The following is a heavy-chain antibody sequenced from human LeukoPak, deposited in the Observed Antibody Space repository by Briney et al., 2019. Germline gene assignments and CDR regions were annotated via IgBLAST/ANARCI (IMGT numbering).Heavy chain of an antibody. V-gene: IGHV1-2*02. CDR1: GYTFADYY. CDR2: INPNSGGT. Sequence: GASVKFSCKACGYTFADYYFHWVRQAPGQGLEWMGWINPNSGGTKSAQKFQGRVTMTRDTSISTADMELSRPTSDDTAVYFCARGPNYYDSSGHYYLHDWGQGTLVTVSS. CDR3: ARGPNYYDSSGHYYLHD. J-gene: IGHJ4*02. D-gene: IGHD3-22*01.